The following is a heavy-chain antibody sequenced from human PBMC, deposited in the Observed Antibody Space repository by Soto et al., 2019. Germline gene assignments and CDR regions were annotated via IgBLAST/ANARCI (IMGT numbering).Heavy chain of an antibody. V-gene: IGHV4-59*08. CDR2: IYYSGST. J-gene: IGHJ4*02. Sequence: SETLSLTCTVSGGSISSYYWSWIRQPPGKGLEWIGYIYYSGSTNYNPSLKSRVTISVDTSKNQFSLKLSSVTAADTAVYYCARYSSGSDYWGQGTLVTVS. CDR1: GGSISSYY. D-gene: IGHD6-19*01. CDR3: ARYSSGSDY.